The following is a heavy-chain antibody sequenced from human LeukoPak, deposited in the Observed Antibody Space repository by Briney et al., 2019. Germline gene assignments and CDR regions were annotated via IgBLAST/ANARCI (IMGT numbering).Heavy chain of an antibody. V-gene: IGHV4-34*01. CDR1: GGSFSGYY. CDR2: INHSGST. CDR3: ARDRGLAAAGTYYYYMDV. Sequence: PSETLSLTCAVYGGSFSGYYWSWIRQPPGKGLEWIGEINHSGSTNYNPSLKSRVTISVDKSKNQFSLKLSSVTAADTAVYYCARDRGLAAAGTYYYYMDVWGKGTTVTISS. D-gene: IGHD6-13*01. J-gene: IGHJ6*03.